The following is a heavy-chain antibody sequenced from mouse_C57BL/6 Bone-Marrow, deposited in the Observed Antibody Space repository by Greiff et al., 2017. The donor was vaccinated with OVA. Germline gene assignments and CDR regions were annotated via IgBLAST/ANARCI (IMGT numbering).Heavy chain of an antibody. CDR1: GYTFTDYE. V-gene: IGHV1-15*01. D-gene: IGHD1-1*01. CDR3: TRWDYGSSWAY. J-gene: IGHJ3*01. Sequence: QVQLQQSGAELVRPGASVTLSCKASGYTFTDYEMHWVKQTPVHGLEWIGAIDPETGGTAYNQKFKGKAILTADKSSSTAYMELLSLTSEDSAVYYCTRWDYGSSWAYWGQGTLVTVSA. CDR2: IDPETGGT.